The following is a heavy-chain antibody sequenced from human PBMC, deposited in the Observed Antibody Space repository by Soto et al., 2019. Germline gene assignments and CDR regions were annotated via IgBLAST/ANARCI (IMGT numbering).Heavy chain of an antibody. V-gene: IGHV3-30-3*01. Sequence: QAQLVESGGGVVQPGRSLRLSCAASGFTFKNYALHWVRQAPGKGLEWVAVISFDGNKKYYADSVRGRFTISRDNIKNTLMLQMNSLRPEDAALYFCAREDDYNDRYFVYGLDVWGQGTTVTVSS. CDR3: AREDDYNDRYFVYGLDV. CDR1: GFTFKNYA. J-gene: IGHJ6*02. D-gene: IGHD4-4*01. CDR2: ISFDGNKK.